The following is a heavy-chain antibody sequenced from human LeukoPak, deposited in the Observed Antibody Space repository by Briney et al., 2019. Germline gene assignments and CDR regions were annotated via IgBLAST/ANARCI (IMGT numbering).Heavy chain of an antibody. D-gene: IGHD3-10*01. CDR2: IYSGGST. Sequence: GGSLRLSCAASGFTVSSNYMSWVRQAPGKGLEWVSVIYSGGSTYYADSVKGRFTISRDNSRNTLYLQMNSLRAEDTAVYYCARDPYYGSGFDYWGQGTLVTVSS. V-gene: IGHV3-66*01. CDR3: ARDPYYGSGFDY. CDR1: GFTVSSNY. J-gene: IGHJ4*02.